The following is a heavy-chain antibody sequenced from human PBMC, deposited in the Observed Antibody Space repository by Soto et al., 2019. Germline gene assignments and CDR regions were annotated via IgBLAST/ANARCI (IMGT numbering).Heavy chain of an antibody. CDR3: ARTYDSGTYYYYYMDV. D-gene: IGHD3-10*01. V-gene: IGHV4-59*01. CDR1: GVSISSYY. CDR2: IYYSGST. J-gene: IGHJ6*03. Sequence: PSETLSLTCTVSGVSISSYYWSWIRQPPGKGLEWIGYIYYSGSTNYSPSLKSRVTISVDTSKNQFSLKLSSVTAADTAVYYCARTYDSGTYYYYYMDVWGKGTTVTVSS.